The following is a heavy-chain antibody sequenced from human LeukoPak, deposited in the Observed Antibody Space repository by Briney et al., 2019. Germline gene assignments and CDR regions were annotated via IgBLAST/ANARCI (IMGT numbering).Heavy chain of an antibody. CDR3: ATSHYDVLTGFSWYYFDY. CDR2: IGGSGGGT. D-gene: IGHD3-9*01. V-gene: IGHV3-23*01. CDR1: GFTFRSRA. J-gene: IGHJ4*02. Sequence: GGSLRLSCAASGFTFRSRAMSWVRQAPGNGLEWVSVIGGSGGGTNYADSVKGRFTISRDNSKNTLYLEMNSLRAEDTALYYCATSHYDVLTGFSWYYFDYWGQGTLVTVSP.